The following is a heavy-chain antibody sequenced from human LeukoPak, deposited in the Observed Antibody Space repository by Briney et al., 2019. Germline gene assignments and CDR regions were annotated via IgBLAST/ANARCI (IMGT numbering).Heavy chain of an antibody. Sequence: GGSLRLSCAASGFTFSSYGMHWVRQAPGKGLEWVAVISYDGSNKYYADSVKGRFTISRDNSKNTLYLQMNSLRAEDTAVYHCAKDMGSSGYSSYWGPFDYWGQGTLVTVSS. V-gene: IGHV3-30*18. J-gene: IGHJ4*02. CDR1: GFTFSSYG. CDR3: AKDMGSSGYSSYWGPFDY. CDR2: ISYDGSNK. D-gene: IGHD3-22*01.